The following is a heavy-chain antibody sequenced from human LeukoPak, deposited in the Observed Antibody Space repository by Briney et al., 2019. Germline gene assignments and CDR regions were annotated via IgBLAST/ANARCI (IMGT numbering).Heavy chain of an antibody. CDR2: INSDGRST. D-gene: IGHD6-13*01. CDR1: GFTFSSYW. J-gene: IGHJ4*02. CDR3: ASSSVKVKKYSSSWYYLEY. V-gene: IGHV3-74*01. Sequence: GGSLRLSCAASGFTFSSYWMHWVRQAPGKGLVWISRINSDGRSTNYADSVKGRITISRDNVKNSLYLQMDSLRAEDTAVYYCASSSVKVKKYSSSWYYLEYWGQGTLVTVSS.